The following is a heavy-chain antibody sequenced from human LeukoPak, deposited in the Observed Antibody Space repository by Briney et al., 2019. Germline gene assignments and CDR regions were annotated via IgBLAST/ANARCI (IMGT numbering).Heavy chain of an antibody. CDR3: ARAPFLRYQLPHYYYMDV. V-gene: IGHV1-18*04. J-gene: IGHJ6*03. CDR1: GYTFTSYY. Sequence: ASVKVSCKASGYTFTSYYMHWVRQAPGQGLEWMGWISAYNGNTNYAQKLQGRVTMTTDTSTSTAYMELRSLRSDDTAVYYCARAPFLRYQLPHYYYMDVWGKGTTVTVSS. CDR2: ISAYNGNT. D-gene: IGHD2-2*01.